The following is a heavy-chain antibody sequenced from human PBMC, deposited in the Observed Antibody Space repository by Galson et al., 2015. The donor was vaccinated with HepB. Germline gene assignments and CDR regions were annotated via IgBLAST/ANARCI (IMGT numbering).Heavy chain of an antibody. D-gene: IGHD3-22*01. Sequence: SVKVSCKASGYTFTSYGISWVRQAPGQGLEWMGWISTYNGNTITHYGQKFQGRVTMTTDTSTSTAYLELRSLRSDDTAVYYCARLEFYYDSSGYYRSTGYFDLWGRGTLLTVSS. CDR2: ISTYNGNTIT. CDR3: ARLEFYYDSSGYYRSTGYFDL. CDR1: GYTFTSYG. J-gene: IGHJ2*01. V-gene: IGHV1-18*04.